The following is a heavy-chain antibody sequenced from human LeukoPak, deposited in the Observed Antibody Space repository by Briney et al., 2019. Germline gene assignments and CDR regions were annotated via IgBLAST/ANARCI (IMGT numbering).Heavy chain of an antibody. Sequence: PSETLSLICTVSGGSISTYYWNWIRKTPGKGLEWIGFMQYTGNSKCNPSLKSRVTMLVDTSNNQFSLKLTSVTAADTAVYYCARDAEHSYGRYFAYWGQGILVTVSS. CDR3: ARDAEHSYGRYFAY. CDR2: MQYTGNS. J-gene: IGHJ4*02. D-gene: IGHD5-18*01. V-gene: IGHV4-59*01. CDR1: GGSISTYY.